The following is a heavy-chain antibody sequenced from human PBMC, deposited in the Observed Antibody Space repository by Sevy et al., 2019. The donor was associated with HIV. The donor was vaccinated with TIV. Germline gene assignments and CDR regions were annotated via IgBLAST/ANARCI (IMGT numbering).Heavy chain of an antibody. CDR2: VKQDMSEK. Sequence: GGSLRLSCATSGFTFSSNWMTWVRQAPGKGLEWVANVKQDMSEKYYADSVKGRFTISRDNAKNSLYLEMNSLRAEDTAVYYCAKDPGGEYYYGSGSYLYYYGMDVWGQGTTVTVSS. CDR1: GFTFSSNW. CDR3: AKDPGGEYYYGSGSYLYYYGMDV. V-gene: IGHV3-7*03. D-gene: IGHD3-10*01. J-gene: IGHJ6*02.